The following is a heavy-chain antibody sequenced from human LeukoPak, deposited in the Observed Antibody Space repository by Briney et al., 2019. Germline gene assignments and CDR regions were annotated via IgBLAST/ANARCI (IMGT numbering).Heavy chain of an antibody. CDR3: AKDLFRWTTVTQFDY. Sequence: PGGSLRLSCAASGVTFSSYGMHWVRQAPGKGLEWVAFIRYDRSNKYYADSGKGRFTISRDNSKNTLYLQMNSLRAEDTAVYYCAKDLFRWTTVTQFDYWGQGTLVTVSS. D-gene: IGHD4-17*01. J-gene: IGHJ4*02. V-gene: IGHV3-30*02. CDR1: GVTFSSYG. CDR2: IRYDRSNK.